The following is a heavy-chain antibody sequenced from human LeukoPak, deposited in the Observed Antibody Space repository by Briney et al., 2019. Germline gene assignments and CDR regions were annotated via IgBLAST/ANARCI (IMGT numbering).Heavy chain of an antibody. CDR1: GFXFNNYA. CDR3: ARERYSVYDFDAFDM. CDR2: ITSNGGAT. V-gene: IGHV3-64*01. D-gene: IGHD5/OR15-5a*01. Sequence: GGSLRLSCAASGFXFNNYAIHWVRQAPGKGLDYVSSITSNGGATYYANSVKGRFTISRDNSKNTLYLQMDSLRPEDMAVYYCARERYSVYDFDAFDMWGQGTMVTVSS. J-gene: IGHJ3*02.